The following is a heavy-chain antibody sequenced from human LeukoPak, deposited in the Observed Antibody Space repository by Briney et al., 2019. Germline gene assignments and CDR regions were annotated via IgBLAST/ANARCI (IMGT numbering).Heavy chain of an antibody. CDR2: INPNSGGT. CDR3: ARVPLYYYGMDV. J-gene: IGHJ6*02. Sequence: ASVKVSCKASGYTFTGYYMHWVRQAPGQGLEWMGWINPNSGGTNYAQKFQGRVTMTRDTSISTAYMELSRLRSDDTAVNYCARVPLYYYGMDVWGQGTTVTVSS. V-gene: IGHV1-2*02. CDR1: GYTFTGYY.